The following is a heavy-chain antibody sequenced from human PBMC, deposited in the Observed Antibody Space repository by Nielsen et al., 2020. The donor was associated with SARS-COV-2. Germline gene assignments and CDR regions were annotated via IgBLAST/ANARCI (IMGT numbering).Heavy chain of an antibody. CDR3: ARARRWLNSHYFDY. Sequence: SETLSLTCTVSGGSISSCSYYWGWIRQPPGKGLEWIGYIYYSGSTNYNPSLKSRVTISVDTSKNQFSLKLSSVTAADTAVYYCARARRWLNSHYFDYWGQGTLVTVSS. V-gene: IGHV4-61*01. J-gene: IGHJ4*02. CDR2: IYYSGST. CDR1: GGSISSCSYY. D-gene: IGHD5-24*01.